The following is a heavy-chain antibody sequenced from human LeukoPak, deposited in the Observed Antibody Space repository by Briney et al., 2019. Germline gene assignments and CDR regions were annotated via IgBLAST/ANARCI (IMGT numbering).Heavy chain of an antibody. CDR1: GYTFTGYY. J-gene: IGHJ4*02. CDR2: INPNSGGT. D-gene: IGHD2-2*01. V-gene: IGHV1-2*02. CDR3: AREGSCSSTSCNHDY. Sequence: ASVKVSCMVSGYTFTGYYMRWVRQAPGQGLEWIAWINPNSGGTNYAQKSQSSATTTRDTFISTAYMEKRRLRDDDTAAYYAAREGSCSSTSCNHDYWGQGTLVTVSS.